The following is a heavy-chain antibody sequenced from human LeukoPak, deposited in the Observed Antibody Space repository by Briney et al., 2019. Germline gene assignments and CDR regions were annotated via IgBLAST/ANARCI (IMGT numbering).Heavy chain of an antibody. V-gene: IGHV3-15*01. D-gene: IGHD3-10*01. CDR1: GFTFTDAW. CDR3: ARDKSGSGSYDY. J-gene: IGHJ4*02. Sequence: PGGSLRLSCAASGFTFTDAWMSWVRQAPGKGLEWVGRIKSKNNGETKDYADSVKGRFTISRDNAKNSLYPQMNSLRAEDTAVYYCARDKSGSGSYDYWGQGTLVTVSS. CDR2: IKSKNNGETK.